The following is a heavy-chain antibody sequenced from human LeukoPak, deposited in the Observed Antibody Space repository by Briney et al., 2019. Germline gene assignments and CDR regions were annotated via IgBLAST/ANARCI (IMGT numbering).Heavy chain of an antibody. D-gene: IGHD5-18*01. Sequence: GYIYYSGSTYYNPSLKSRVTISVDTSKNQFSLKLSSVTAADTAVYYCARDYAAMDARIFDYWGQGTLVTVSS. J-gene: IGHJ4*02. CDR2: IYYSGST. CDR3: ARDYAAMDARIFDY. V-gene: IGHV4-31*02.